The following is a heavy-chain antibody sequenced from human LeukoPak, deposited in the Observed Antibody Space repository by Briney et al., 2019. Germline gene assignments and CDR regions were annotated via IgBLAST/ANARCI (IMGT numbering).Heavy chain of an antibody. CDR1: GFTFSSYA. CDR2: ISYDGSNK. D-gene: IGHD2-21*02. Sequence: GRSLRLSCAASGFTFSSYAMHWVRQAPGKGLEWVAVISYDGSNKYYADSVKGRFTISRDNSKNTLYLQMNSLRAEDTAVYYCATAYCGGDCSSDYWGQGTLVTVSS. J-gene: IGHJ4*02. V-gene: IGHV3-30*04. CDR3: ATAYCGGDCSSDY.